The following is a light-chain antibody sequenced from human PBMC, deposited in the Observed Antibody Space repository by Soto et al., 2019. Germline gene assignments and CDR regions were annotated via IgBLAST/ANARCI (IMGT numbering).Light chain of an antibody. V-gene: IGKV1-27*01. J-gene: IGKJ1*01. Sequence: DIQMTQSPSSLSRSVGDRDTITCRASQGISNYLAWYQQQPGKSPKFLIYAASTLQSGVPSRFSGSGSGTDFTLTISSLQPEDVATYYCQKYNSAPWTFGQGTKVEIK. CDR1: QGISNY. CDR3: QKYNSAPWT. CDR2: AAS.